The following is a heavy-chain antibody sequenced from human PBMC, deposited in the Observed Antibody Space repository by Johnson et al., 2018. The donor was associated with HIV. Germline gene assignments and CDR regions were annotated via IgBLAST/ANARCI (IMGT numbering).Heavy chain of an antibody. D-gene: IGHD3-3*01. CDR1: GFTFSNAW. CDR2: IKSKTDGGTT. CDR3: AKSFSTDNCWGGYYQSPEAFDI. Sequence: VQLVESGGGLVKPGGSLRLSCAASGFTFSNAWMSWVRQAPGKGLEWVGRIKSKTDGGTTDYAAPVKGRFTISRDNSKNTLYLQMNSLRHEDTAVYYCAKSFSTDNCWGGYYQSPEAFDIWGQGTMVTVSS. V-gene: IGHV3-15*01. J-gene: IGHJ3*02.